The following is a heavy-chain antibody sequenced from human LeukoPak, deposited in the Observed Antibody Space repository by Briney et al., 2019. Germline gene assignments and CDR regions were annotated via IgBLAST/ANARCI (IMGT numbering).Heavy chain of an antibody. Sequence: GGSLRLSCAASGFTFSNYAMSWVRQAPGRGLEWVSATNGGGGSTFYTDSVKGRFTISRDNSKNTLYLQMNSLRDEDTAIYYCATHRSSGRAFDIWGQGTMVTAS. CDR3: ATHRSSGRAFDI. CDR1: GFTFSNYA. D-gene: IGHD6-6*01. V-gene: IGHV3-23*01. CDR2: TNGGGGST. J-gene: IGHJ3*02.